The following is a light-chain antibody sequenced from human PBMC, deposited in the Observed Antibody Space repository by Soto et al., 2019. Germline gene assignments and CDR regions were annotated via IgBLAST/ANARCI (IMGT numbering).Light chain of an antibody. CDR1: TGAVTSGFY. CDR2: STS. Sequence: QAVVTQEPSLTVSPGGTVTLTCASSTGAVTSGFYPNWFQQKPGQAPGALIYSTSNKHSWTPARFSGSLLGGKAALTLSGAQPEDEAENHCLLYYGGAWVFGGGTKLTVL. CDR3: LLYYGGAWV. V-gene: IGLV7-43*01. J-gene: IGLJ3*02.